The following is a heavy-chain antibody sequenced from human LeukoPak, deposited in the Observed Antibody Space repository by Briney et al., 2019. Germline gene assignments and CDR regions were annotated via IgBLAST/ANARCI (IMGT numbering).Heavy chain of an antibody. V-gene: IGHV3-74*01. CDR2: INSFGSST. Sequence: GGSLRLSCAASGFSFRSHWMHWVRQAPGNGLVWVSRINSFGSSTLYVDSVKGRFTISRGNAKNTLYLQMNSLRAEDTAVYYCTTHTTTMGNFDYWGQGTLVTVSS. CDR1: GFSFRSHW. D-gene: IGHD4-23*01. J-gene: IGHJ4*02. CDR3: TTHTTTMGNFDY.